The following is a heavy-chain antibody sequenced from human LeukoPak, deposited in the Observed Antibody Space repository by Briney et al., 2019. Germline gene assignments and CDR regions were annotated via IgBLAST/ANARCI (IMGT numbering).Heavy chain of an antibody. D-gene: IGHD2-2*01. CDR3: VKEDTYLCFGY. CDR2: VSYDGTKK. Sequence: GRSLRLSCAASGFTFSSYAMHWVRQAPGKGLDWVSAVSYDGTKKYYTDSVKGRFTISRDNSKNALYLQMSSLRGEDTAVYYCVKEDTYLCFGYWGQGTLVTVSS. CDR1: GFTFSSYA. V-gene: IGHV3-30*18. J-gene: IGHJ4*02.